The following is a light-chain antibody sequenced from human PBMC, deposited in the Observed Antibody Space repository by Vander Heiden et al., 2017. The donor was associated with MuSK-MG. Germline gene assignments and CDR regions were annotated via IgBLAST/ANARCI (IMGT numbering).Light chain of an antibody. CDR3: SSYTSSNTLV. CDR2: DVN. CDR1: SSDFGRYNY. V-gene: IGLV2-14*01. J-gene: IGLJ2*01. Sequence: QSALTQPASVSGSPGQSITISCTGTSSDFGRYNYVSWYQQYPGKAHKLMIYDVNNRPSGVSNRFSGSKSGNTASLTISGLQAEDEADYYCSSYTSSNTLVFGGGTKLTVL.